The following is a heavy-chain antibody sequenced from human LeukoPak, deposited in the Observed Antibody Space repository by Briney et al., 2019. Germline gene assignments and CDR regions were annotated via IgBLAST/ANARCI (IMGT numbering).Heavy chain of an antibody. CDR1: GFTFSSYW. Sequence: PGGSLRLSCAASGFTFSSYWMHWVRQAPGKGLVWVSRINGDGSGTSYADSVKGRFTISRDNAKNTLYLQMSSLRAEDTAVYYCAKKAPGGIAEPGDYWGQGTLVTVSS. D-gene: IGHD6-13*01. CDR3: AKKAPGGIAEPGDY. V-gene: IGHV3-74*01. J-gene: IGHJ4*02. CDR2: INGDGSGT.